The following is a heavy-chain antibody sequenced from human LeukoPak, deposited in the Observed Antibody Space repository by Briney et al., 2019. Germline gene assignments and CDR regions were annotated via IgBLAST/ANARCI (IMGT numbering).Heavy chain of an antibody. CDR3: ARPEAGVMFYSAFDY. CDR1: GYTFTSYA. CDR2: INTNTGNP. J-gene: IGHJ4*02. V-gene: IGHV7-4-1*02. D-gene: IGHD2-21*01. Sequence: ASVKVSCKASGYTFTSYAMNWVRQAPGRGLEWMGWINTNTGNPTYAQGFTGRFVFSLDTSVSTAYLQISSLKAEDTAVYYCARPEAGVMFYSAFDYWGQGTLVTVSS.